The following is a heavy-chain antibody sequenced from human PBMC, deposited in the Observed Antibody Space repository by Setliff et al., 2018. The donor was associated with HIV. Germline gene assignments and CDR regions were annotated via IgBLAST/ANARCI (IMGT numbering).Heavy chain of an antibody. Sequence: TSETLSLTCAVYGRSVSGHYWGWFRQPPGKGLEWIGEITPSGATNYLPSLKSRVTMSLDTSKNQFSLKMTSVTAADTALYYCSNWNTTIDEDAWGQGTLVTVSS. J-gene: IGHJ5*02. V-gene: IGHV4-34*01. D-gene: IGHD5-18*01. CDR3: SNWNTTIDEDA. CDR2: ITPSGAT. CDR1: GRSVSGHY.